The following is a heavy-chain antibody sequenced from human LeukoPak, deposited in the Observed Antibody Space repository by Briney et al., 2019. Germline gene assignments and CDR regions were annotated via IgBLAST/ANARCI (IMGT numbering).Heavy chain of an antibody. CDR3: ARDRLAARPDFDS. CDR1: GDSISSTRAA. Sequence: SQTLSLTCVIFGDSISSTRAAWHWIRQSPSRGLEWLGRTYYRSKWFYDYAVSVRSRITINPDTSKNQFSLQLNSVTPDDTAVYYCARDRLAARPDFDSWGQGALVTVSS. D-gene: IGHD6-6*01. J-gene: IGHJ4*02. CDR2: TYYRSKWFY. V-gene: IGHV6-1*01.